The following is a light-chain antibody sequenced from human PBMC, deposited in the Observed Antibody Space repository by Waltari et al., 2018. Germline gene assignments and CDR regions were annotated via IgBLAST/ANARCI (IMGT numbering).Light chain of an antibody. CDR1: QSLLHSNGYNY. V-gene: IGKV2-28*01. Sequence: DIVLTQSPLSLPVTPGEPASISCRSSQSLLHSNGYNYMDWYLQKPGQSPPVLIYLGSNRASGVPDRFSGSGSGTDFTLKISRVEAEDVGVYYCMQALQTPLTFGGGTKVEIK. J-gene: IGKJ4*01. CDR3: MQALQTPLT. CDR2: LGS.